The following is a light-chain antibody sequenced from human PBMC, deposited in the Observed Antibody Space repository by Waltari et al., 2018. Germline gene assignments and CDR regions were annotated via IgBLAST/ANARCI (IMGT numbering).Light chain of an antibody. CDR1: QSLLYSSKNY. J-gene: IGKJ1*01. CDR3: QQYYSPPQT. Sequence: DIVMTQSPESLTVSLGERVTVNCKSSQSLLYSSKNYLAWYQHKPGQPPKVLIYWASTRESGVPDRFSGSGSGTDFTLTISSLQAEDVAVYYCQQYYSPPQTFGQGTKVEIK. V-gene: IGKV4-1*01. CDR2: WAS.